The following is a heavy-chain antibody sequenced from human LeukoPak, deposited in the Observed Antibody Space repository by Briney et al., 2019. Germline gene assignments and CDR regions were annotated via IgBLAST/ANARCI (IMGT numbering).Heavy chain of an antibody. V-gene: IGHV3-30*18. CDR3: AKDLGSDIVVVVAAPSNYYYGMDV. Sequence: PGGSLRLSCAASGFTFSTYGMHWVRQAPGKGLEWVAVISYDGTNKYYADSVKGRFTISRDNSENTLYLQMNSLRAEDTAVYYCAKDLGSDIVVVVAAPSNYYYGMDVWGQGTTVTVSS. CDR1: GFTFSTYG. D-gene: IGHD2-15*01. J-gene: IGHJ6*02. CDR2: ISYDGTNK.